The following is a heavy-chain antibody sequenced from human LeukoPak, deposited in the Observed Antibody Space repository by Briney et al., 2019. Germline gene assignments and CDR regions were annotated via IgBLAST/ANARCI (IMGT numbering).Heavy chain of an antibody. D-gene: IGHD6-6*01. V-gene: IGHV4-61*02. CDR2: IYASGST. CDR1: GGSISSGNYY. J-gene: IGHJ4*02. CDR3: ARNIPARPQDY. Sequence: SETLSLTCTVSGGSISSGNYYWSWIRQPAGKGLEWIGRIYASGSTNYNPSLKSRVTISVDTSKNQFSLKLSSVTAADTAVYYCARNIPARPQDYWGQGTLVTVSS.